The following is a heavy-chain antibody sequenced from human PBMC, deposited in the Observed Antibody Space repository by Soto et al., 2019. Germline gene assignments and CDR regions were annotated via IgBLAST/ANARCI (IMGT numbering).Heavy chain of an antibody. J-gene: IGHJ3*02. CDR2: ISYDGSNK. V-gene: IGHV3-30-3*01. D-gene: IGHD2-8*01. CDR1: GFTFSSYA. Sequence: GGSLRLSCAASGFTFSSYAMHWVRQAPGKGLEWVAVISYDGSNKYYADSVKGRFTISRDNSKNTLYLQMNSLRAEDTAVYYCARGGIVLMVYDRVGNAFDIWGQGTMVTVSS. CDR3: ARGGIVLMVYDRVGNAFDI.